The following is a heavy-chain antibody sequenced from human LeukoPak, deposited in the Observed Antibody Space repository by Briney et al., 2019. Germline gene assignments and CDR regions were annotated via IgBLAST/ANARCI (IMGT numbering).Heavy chain of an antibody. CDR1: GVSISSSSYY. CDR3: ARDRSGVIAKDAFDI. CDR2: IYYSGST. J-gene: IGHJ3*02. Sequence: TTAETLSLTCTVSGVSISSSSYYWGWVRQPPGKGLEWIGSIYYSGSTYYNPSLKSRITISVATSKNQFSLKLSSVTAADTAVYYCARDRSGVIAKDAFDIWGQGTMVTVSS. D-gene: IGHD3-22*01. V-gene: IGHV4-39*07.